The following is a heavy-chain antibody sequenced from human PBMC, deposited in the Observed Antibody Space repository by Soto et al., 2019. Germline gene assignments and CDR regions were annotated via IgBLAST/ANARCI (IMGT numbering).Heavy chain of an antibody. CDR1: GFTFSSYA. V-gene: IGHV3-23*01. J-gene: IGHJ6*03. D-gene: IGHD2-15*01. CDR3: ANRLYCSGGSCSRLYYYYYMDV. Sequence: PGGSLRLSCAASGFTFSSYAMSWVRQAPGKGLEWVSAISGSGGSTYYADSVKGRFTISRDNSKNTLYLQMNSLRAEDTAVYYCANRLYCSGGSCSRLYYYYYMDVWGKGTTVTVSS. CDR2: ISGSGGST.